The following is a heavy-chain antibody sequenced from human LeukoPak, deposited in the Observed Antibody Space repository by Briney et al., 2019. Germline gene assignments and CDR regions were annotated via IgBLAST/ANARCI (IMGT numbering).Heavy chain of an antibody. J-gene: IGHJ4*02. CDR1: GFTFDDYT. Sequence: GGSLRLSCAASGFTFDDYTMHWVRQAPGKGLEWVSLISWDGGSTYYADSVKGRFTISRDNSKNSLYLQMNSLRTEDTALYYCAKGGYGMYYFDYWGQGTLVTVSS. CDR2: ISWDGGST. V-gene: IGHV3-43*01. D-gene: IGHD5-12*01. CDR3: AKGGYGMYYFDY.